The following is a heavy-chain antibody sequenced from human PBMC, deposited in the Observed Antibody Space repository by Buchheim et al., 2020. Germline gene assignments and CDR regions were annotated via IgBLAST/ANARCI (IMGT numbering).Heavy chain of an antibody. D-gene: IGHD3-3*01. V-gene: IGHV4-4*02. CDR2: IYHSARA. CDR1: GVSIGSSNF. Sequence: QGQLQESGPGLVRPSETLSLTCTVFGVSIGSSNFWTWVRQPPGKGLEWIGEIYHSARANYNPSLKSRVYISVDKSKPQFPLKLSSVTAADTAVYYCARARTESGIRFPLNWGQGTL. J-gene: IGHJ4*02. CDR3: ARARTESGIRFPLN.